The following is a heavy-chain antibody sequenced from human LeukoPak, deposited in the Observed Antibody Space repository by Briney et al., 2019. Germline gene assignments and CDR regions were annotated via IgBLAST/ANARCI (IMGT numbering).Heavy chain of an antibody. Sequence: GGSLRLSCAASGFTVSSNYMSWVRQAPGKGLEWVSVIYSGGSTYYADSVKGRFTTSRDNSKNTLYLQMNSLRAEDTAVYYCAYSSGYYYSFDYWGQGTLVTVSS. CDR3: AYSSGYYYSFDY. V-gene: IGHV3-53*01. D-gene: IGHD3-22*01. J-gene: IGHJ4*02. CDR2: IYSGGST. CDR1: GFTVSSNY.